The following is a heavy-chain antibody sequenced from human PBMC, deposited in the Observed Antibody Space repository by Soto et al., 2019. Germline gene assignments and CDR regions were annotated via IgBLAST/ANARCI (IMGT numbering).Heavy chain of an antibody. D-gene: IGHD3-10*01. CDR2: ISYDGSNK. J-gene: IGHJ4*02. V-gene: IGHV3-30*18. CDR3: AKDARVRGVISHLDY. Sequence: PGGSLRLSCAASGFTFSSYGMHWVRQAPGKGLEWVAVISYDGSNKYYADSVKGRFTISRDNSKNTLYLQMNSLRAEDTAVYYCAKDARVRGVISHLDYWGQGTLVTVSS. CDR1: GFTFSSYG.